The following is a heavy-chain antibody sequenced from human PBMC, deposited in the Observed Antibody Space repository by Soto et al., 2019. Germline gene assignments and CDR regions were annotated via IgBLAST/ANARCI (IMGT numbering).Heavy chain of an antibody. V-gene: IGHV1-2*02. CDR2: IDPHSGGT. CDR1: GYSFTDFDYY. D-gene: IGHD1-1*01. J-gene: IGHJ5*02. CDR3: ASPVHVGLDP. Sequence: QLQLVQSGAEVKKPGASVKVSCKSSGYSFTDFDYYIHWVRQAPGQGLEWMGWIDPHSGGTNYAQRFQGRVTLTRDTSITTAYIELSSLRSDDTAVYYCASPVHVGLDPWGQGTLVSVSS.